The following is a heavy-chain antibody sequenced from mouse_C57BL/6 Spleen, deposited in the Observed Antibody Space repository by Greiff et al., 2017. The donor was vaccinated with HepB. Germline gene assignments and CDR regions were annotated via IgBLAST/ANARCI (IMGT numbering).Heavy chain of an antibody. CDR3: ARGITTVVATPAY. V-gene: IGHV1-53*01. Sequence: QVQLKQPGTELVKPGASVKLSCKASGYTFTSYWMHWVKQRPGQGLEWIGNINPSNGGTNYNEKFKSKATLTVDKSSSTAYMQLSSLTSEDSAVYYCARGITTVVATPAYWGQGTLVTVSA. J-gene: IGHJ3*01. CDR2: INPSNGGT. D-gene: IGHD1-1*01. CDR1: GYTFTSYW.